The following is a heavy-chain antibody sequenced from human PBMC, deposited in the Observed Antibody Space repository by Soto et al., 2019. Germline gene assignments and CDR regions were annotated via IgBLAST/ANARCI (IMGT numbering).Heavy chain of an antibody. CDR1: GFTFSSYS. J-gene: IGHJ3*02. CDR2: ISSSSSYI. D-gene: IGHD1-1*01. V-gene: IGHV3-21*01. CDR3: ASAQGRNWNGAFDI. Sequence: GGSLRLSCAASGFTFSSYSMNWVRQAPGKGLEWVSSISSSSSYIYYADSVKGRFTISRDNAKNSLYLQMNSLRAEDTAVYYCASAQGRNWNGAFDIWGQGTMVTVSS.